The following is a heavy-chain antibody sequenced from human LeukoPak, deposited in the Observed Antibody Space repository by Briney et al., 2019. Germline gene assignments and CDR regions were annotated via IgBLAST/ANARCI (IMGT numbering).Heavy chain of an antibody. J-gene: IGHJ5*02. CDR3: ARDSGDYYDSSGMRWFDP. D-gene: IGHD3-22*01. CDR2: IRFDGSSQ. V-gene: IGHV3-30*02. CDR1: GFTFRSYG. Sequence: GGSLRLSCAASGFTFRSYGMHWVRQAPGKGLEWVAFIRFDGSSQYYADSVKGRFTISRDNSKNTLYLQMNSLRAEDTAVYYCARDSGDYYDSSGMRWFDPWGQGTLVTVSS.